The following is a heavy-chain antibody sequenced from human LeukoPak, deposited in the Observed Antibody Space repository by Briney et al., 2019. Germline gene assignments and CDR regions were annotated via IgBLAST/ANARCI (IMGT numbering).Heavy chain of an antibody. D-gene: IGHD3-10*02. V-gene: IGHV3-48*04. CDR1: GFTFGSYS. CDR3: AELGITMIGVV. CDR2: ISSSGSTI. Sequence: GGSLRLSCAASGFTFGSYSMNWVRQAPGKGLEWVSYISSSGSTIYYADSVKGRFTISRDNAKNSLYLQMNSLRAEDTAVYYCAELGITMIGVVWGKGTTVTISS. J-gene: IGHJ6*04.